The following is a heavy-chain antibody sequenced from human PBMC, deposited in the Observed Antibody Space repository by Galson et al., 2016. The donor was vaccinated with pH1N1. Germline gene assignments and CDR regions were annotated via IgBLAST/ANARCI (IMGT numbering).Heavy chain of an antibody. J-gene: IGHJ6*03. Sequence: SETLSLTCTVSGGSVTSSSYYWGWIRQPPGRGLEWIGSLYHRGSTYYNSALTSRVAISIDTSKNQFSLKVNSVTAADAAVYYCATMKAVSGPLYMDVWGKGTTVTVSS. D-gene: IGHD3-22*01. CDR2: LYHRGST. CDR1: GGSVTSSSYY. CDR3: ATMKAVSGPLYMDV. V-gene: IGHV4-39*07.